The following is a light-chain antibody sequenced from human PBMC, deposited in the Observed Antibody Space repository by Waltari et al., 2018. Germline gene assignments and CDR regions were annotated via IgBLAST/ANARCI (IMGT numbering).Light chain of an antibody. CDR2: EVS. J-gene: IGLJ3*02. CDR3: SSYTSSSRV. CDR1: SSDVGGYNL. V-gene: IGLV2-14*01. Sequence: QSALTQPAPVSGSPGQSITISCPGTSSDVGGYNLFSWYQQHPGKAPKLMIYEVSNRPSGVSNRFSGSKSGNTASLTISGLQAEDEADYYCSSYTSSSRVFGGGTKLTVL.